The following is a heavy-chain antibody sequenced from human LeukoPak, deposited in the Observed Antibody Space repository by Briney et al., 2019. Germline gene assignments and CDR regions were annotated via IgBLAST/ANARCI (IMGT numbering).Heavy chain of an antibody. CDR2: INPNSGGT. Sequence: ASVKVSCKASGYTFTCYYMHWVRQAPGQGLEWMGWINPNSGGTNYAQKFQGRVTMTRDTSISTAYMELSRLRSDDTAVYYCARRAGIFGVVTVYYYMDVWGKGTTVTVSS. CDR3: ARRAGIFGVVTVYYYMDV. J-gene: IGHJ6*03. D-gene: IGHD3-3*01. V-gene: IGHV1-2*02. CDR1: GYTFTCYY.